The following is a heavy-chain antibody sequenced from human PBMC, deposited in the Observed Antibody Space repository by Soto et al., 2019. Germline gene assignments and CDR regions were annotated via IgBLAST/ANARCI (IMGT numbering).Heavy chain of an antibody. V-gene: IGHV3-30*14. CDR3: ARGIYSSRASHLFDY. CDR1: GFTFSSYA. D-gene: IGHD6-13*01. CDR2: ISYDGSNK. J-gene: IGHJ4*02. Sequence: PGGSLRLSCAASGFTFSSYAMHWVRQAPGKGLEWVAVISYDGSNKYYADSVKGRFTISRDNSKNTLYLQMNSLRAEDTAVYYCARGIYSSRASHLFDYWGQGTLVTVSS.